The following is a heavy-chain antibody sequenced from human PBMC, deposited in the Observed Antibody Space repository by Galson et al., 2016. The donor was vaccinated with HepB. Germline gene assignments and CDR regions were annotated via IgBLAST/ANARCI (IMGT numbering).Heavy chain of an antibody. CDR3: ARRGYCSDGSCDPRTFDI. V-gene: IGHV4-39*01. J-gene: IGHJ3*02. CDR1: GGSISSSSYY. Sequence: SETLSLTCTVSGGSISSSSYYWGWIRQPPGKGLEWIGSIYYSGSTYYNPSLKSRVTISVDTSKNQFSLKLYSVTAADTAFYYCARRGYCSDGSCDPRTFDIWGQGTMVTVSS. D-gene: IGHD2-15*01. CDR2: IYYSGST.